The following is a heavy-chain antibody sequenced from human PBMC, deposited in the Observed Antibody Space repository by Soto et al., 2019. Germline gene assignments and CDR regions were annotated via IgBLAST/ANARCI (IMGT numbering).Heavy chain of an antibody. CDR2: ISGGGGGST. CDR1: GFTFSTYA. V-gene: IGHV3-23*01. D-gene: IGHD5-18*01. J-gene: IGHJ4*02. CDR3: SSRHSYDPFDY. Sequence: PGGSLRLSCAASGFTFSTYAMSWVRQAPGKGLEWVSVISGGGGGSTYYADSVRGRFTISRDNSKNTLYLQMNSLRAEDTAVYYCSSRHSYDPFDYWGQGTLVTVSS.